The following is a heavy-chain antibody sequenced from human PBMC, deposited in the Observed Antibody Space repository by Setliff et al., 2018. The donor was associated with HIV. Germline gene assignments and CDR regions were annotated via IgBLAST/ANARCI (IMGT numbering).Heavy chain of an antibody. D-gene: IGHD5-12*01. CDR3: ARGVRGTQVLATIGGEDYFYYYMDI. V-gene: IGHV4-4*07. Sequence: PSETLSLTCTVSGGSISSYYWNWLRQPAGKGLEWIGRFFPGGSTNYNPSLNSRVSMSVDTSNNQFSLKLTSMTAADTAVYYCARGVRGTQVLATIGGEDYFYYYMDIWGKGTTVTVSS. CDR2: FFPGGST. CDR1: GGSISSYY. J-gene: IGHJ6*03.